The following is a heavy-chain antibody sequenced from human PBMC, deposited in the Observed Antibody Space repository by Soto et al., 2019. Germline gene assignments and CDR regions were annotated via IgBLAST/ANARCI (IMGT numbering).Heavy chain of an antibody. V-gene: IGHV3-48*01. CDR1: GFTFSSYS. J-gene: IGHJ3*02. D-gene: IGHD2-21*01. CDR2: ISSSSSTI. CDR3: VVRGTQTEGAFDT. Sequence: GGSLRLSCAASGFTFSSYSMNWVRQAPGKGLEWVSYISSSSSTIYYADSVKGRFTISRDNAKNSLYLQMNSLRAEDTAVYYCVVRGTQTEGAFDTWGQGTMVTVSS.